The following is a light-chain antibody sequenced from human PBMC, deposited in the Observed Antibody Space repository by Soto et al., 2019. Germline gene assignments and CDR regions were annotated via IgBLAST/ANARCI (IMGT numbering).Light chain of an antibody. CDR3: TSYTSSTTPV. J-gene: IGLJ2*01. CDR2: DVS. V-gene: IGLV2-14*01. CDR1: SSDVGGYNY. Sequence: QSALTQPASVSGSPGQSITISCTGTSSDVGGYNYVSWYQQHAGKAPKLMIYDVSNRPSGVSNCFSGSKSGNTASLTISGLQAEDEAVYYCTSYTSSTTPVFGGGTKLTVL.